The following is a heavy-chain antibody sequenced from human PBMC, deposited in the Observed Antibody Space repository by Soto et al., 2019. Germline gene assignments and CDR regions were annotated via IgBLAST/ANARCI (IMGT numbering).Heavy chain of an antibody. Sequence: SEPLSLSCTVSGVSISNYYCSWIRQSPEKGLEWIGYISYNGNTNYNPSLKSRVTMSVDTSKNQFSLKLSSVTAADTAVYYCARYCSSVTCHGFDPWGQGTLVTLSS. J-gene: IGHJ5*02. V-gene: IGHV4-59*01. CDR2: ISYNGNT. CDR1: GVSISNYY. CDR3: ARYCSSVTCHGFDP. D-gene: IGHD2-2*01.